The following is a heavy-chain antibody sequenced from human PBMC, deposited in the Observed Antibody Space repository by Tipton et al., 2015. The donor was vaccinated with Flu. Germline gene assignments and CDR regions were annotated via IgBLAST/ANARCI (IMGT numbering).Heavy chain of an antibody. V-gene: IGHV4-38-2*01. CDR2: IYHSGSP. D-gene: IGHD6-6*01. J-gene: IGHJ2*01. Sequence: LRLSCAVSGYSISSGFYWGWIRQPPGKGLEWIGTIYHSGSPNYNPSLKSRVTISKDTSKNQFSLTLNSVTAADTAMYYCARYSSSVATYWYFDLWGRGTLAPVPS. CDR3: ARYSSSVATYWYFDL. CDR1: GYSISSGFY.